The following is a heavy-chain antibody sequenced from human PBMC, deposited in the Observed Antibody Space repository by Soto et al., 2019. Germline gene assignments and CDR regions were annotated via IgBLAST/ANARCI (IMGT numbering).Heavy chain of an antibody. V-gene: IGHV4-4*02. D-gene: IGHD4-17*01. CDR1: GGSISSSKW. J-gene: IGHJ5*02. CDR2: IYHSGST. CDR3: ASKHYEGPHWFDP. Sequence: PSETLSLTCTVSGGSISSSKWWSWVRQPPGKGLEWIGEIYHSGSTNYNPSLKSRVTISVDKPRSQFSLELRSVTAADTAVYYCASKHYEGPHWFDPWGQGTLVTVSS.